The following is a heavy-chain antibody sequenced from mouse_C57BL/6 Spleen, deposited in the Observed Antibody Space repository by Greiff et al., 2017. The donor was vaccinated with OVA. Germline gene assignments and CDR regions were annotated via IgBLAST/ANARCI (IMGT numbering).Heavy chain of an antibody. D-gene: IGHD3-1*01. CDR1: GYSFTGYY. V-gene: IGHV1-42*01. J-gene: IGHJ3*01. CDR2: INPSTGGT. Sequence: EVQLQQSGPELVKPGASVKISCKASGYSFTGYYMNWVKQSPEKSLEWIGEINPSTGGTTYNQKFKAKATLTVDKSSSTAYMQLKSLTSEDSAVYYCARGAPTWFAYWGKGTLVTVSA. CDR3: ARGAPTWFAY.